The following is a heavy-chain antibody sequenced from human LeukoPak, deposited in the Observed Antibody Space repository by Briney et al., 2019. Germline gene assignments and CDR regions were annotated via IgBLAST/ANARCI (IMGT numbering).Heavy chain of an antibody. D-gene: IGHD6-13*01. Sequence: SETLSLTCAVSGGSISSSNWWSWVRQPPGKGLEWIGSFYYSESTYYNPSLESRVTISIDTSKNEFSLKVSAVTAGDTAVYYCARHGWYSSSWQNFDFWGQGTLVTVSS. CDR3: ARHGWYSSSWQNFDF. CDR1: GGSISSSNW. CDR2: FYYSEST. J-gene: IGHJ4*02. V-gene: IGHV4-39*01.